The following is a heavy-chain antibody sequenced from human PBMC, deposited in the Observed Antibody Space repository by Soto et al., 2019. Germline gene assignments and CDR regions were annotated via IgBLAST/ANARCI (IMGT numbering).Heavy chain of an antibody. J-gene: IGHJ6*02. Sequence: ETLCLTCTVAGGSXSSSSYYWGWNRKPPGKGQEWSGSIYYSGSTYYNPSLKSRVTISVDTSKNQFSLKLSSVTAADTAVYYCARLLFSAYDSPYYYYYGMDVWGQGTTVTVSS. CDR1: GGSXSSSSYY. CDR2: IYYSGST. D-gene: IGHD5-12*01. V-gene: IGHV4-39*01. CDR3: ARLLFSAYDSPYYYYYGMDV.